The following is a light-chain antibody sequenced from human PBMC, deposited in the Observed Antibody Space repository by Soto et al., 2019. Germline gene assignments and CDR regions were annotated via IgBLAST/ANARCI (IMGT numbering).Light chain of an antibody. Sequence: QSVLTQPPSVSGAPGQRVTISCTGSSSNIGAGYDVHWYQQLPGTAPKLLIYGNSNRPSGVPDRFSGSKSGTSASLAITGLQAEDEADYYCPSYYSSRSVVFGGGTKLTVL. CDR3: PSYYSSRSVV. J-gene: IGLJ2*01. CDR1: SSNIGAGYD. V-gene: IGLV1-40*01. CDR2: GNS.